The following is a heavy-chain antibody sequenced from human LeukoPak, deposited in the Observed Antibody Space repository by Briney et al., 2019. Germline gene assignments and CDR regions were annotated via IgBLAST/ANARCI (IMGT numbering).Heavy chain of an antibody. J-gene: IGHJ4*02. V-gene: IGHV3-21*01. CDR1: GFTFSSYS. CDR3: ARDRGGGYFDY. Sequence: GGSLRLSCAASGFTFSSYSMNWVRQAPGKGLEWVSSISSSSSYIYYADSVKGRFTISRDNAKNSLYLQMNSLRAEDTGVYYCARDRGGGYFDYWGQGTLVTVSS. CDR2: ISSSSSYI. D-gene: IGHD3-16*01.